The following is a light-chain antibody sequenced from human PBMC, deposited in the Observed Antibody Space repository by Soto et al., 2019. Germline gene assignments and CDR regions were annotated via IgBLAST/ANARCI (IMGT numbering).Light chain of an antibody. CDR1: QSVSSN. Sequence: EIVMTQSPATLSVSPGERATLSCRASQSVSSNLAWYQQKPGQAPRLLIYGASTRATGIPARFSGSGSGTEFTLTISSLQPDDFATYYCQQYNSYWTFGQGTMV. CDR3: QQYNSYWT. J-gene: IGKJ1*01. CDR2: GAS. V-gene: IGKV3-15*01.